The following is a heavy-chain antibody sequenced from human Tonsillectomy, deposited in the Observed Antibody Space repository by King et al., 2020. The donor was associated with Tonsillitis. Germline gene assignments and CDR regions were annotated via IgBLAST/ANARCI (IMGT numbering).Heavy chain of an antibody. V-gene: IGHV3-23*04. Sequence: VQLVESGGAWVQPGGSLRLSCAASGFAFSSYAMSWVRQAPGKGPEWVSAITDSGSKTYYADSVEGRLTISRANSKNTLYLQMNSLRAEDTAIYYCARGSWGVGPYYGMDVWGRGTTVTVSS. CDR2: ITDSGSKT. CDR3: ARGSWGVGPYYGMDV. CDR1: GFAFSSYA. D-gene: IGHD1-26*01. J-gene: IGHJ6*02.